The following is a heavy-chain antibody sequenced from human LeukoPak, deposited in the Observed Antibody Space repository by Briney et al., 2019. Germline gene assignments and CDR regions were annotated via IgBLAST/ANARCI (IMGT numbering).Heavy chain of an antibody. Sequence: HPGGSLRLSCAASGFTFSNYWMYWVRHAPGKGLVWVSHIKSDGSSTTYADSVKGRFTISRDNSKNTLYLQMNSLRAEDTAVYYCARDLSRGWFTNYYYYMDVWGKGTTVTISS. CDR2: IKSDGSST. CDR1: GFTFSNYW. CDR3: ARDLSRGWFTNYYYYMDV. D-gene: IGHD6-19*01. J-gene: IGHJ6*03. V-gene: IGHV3-74*03.